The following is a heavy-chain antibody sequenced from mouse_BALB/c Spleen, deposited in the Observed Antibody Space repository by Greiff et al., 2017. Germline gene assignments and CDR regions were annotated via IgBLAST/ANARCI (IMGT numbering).Heavy chain of an antibody. CDR1: GYTFTSYV. CDR2: INPYNDGT. Sequence: QLQESGPELVKPGASVKMSCKASGYTFTSYVMHWVKQKPGQGLEWIGYINPYNDGTKYNEKFKGKATLTSDKSSSTAYMELSSLTSEDSAVYYSARYYYGSSYAMDYWGQGTSVTVSS. J-gene: IGHJ4*01. V-gene: IGHV1-14*01. D-gene: IGHD1-1*01. CDR3: ARYYYGSSYAMDY.